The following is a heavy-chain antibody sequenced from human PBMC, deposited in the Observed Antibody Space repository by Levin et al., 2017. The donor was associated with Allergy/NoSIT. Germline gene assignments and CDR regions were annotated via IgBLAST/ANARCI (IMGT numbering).Heavy chain of an antibody. D-gene: IGHD4-17*01. Sequence: GGSLRLSCAASGFTFSSYAMHWVRQAPGKGLEWVAVISYDGSNKYYADSVKGRFTISRDNSKNTLYLQMNSLRAEDTAVYYCARVPPHTADYGDSENYFDYWGQGTLVTVSS. V-gene: IGHV3-30-3*01. J-gene: IGHJ4*02. CDR3: ARVPPHTADYGDSENYFDY. CDR2: ISYDGSNK. CDR1: GFTFSSYA.